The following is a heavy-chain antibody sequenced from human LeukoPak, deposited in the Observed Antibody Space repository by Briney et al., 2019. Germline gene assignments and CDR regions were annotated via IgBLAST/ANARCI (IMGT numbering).Heavy chain of an antibody. J-gene: IGHJ4*02. V-gene: IGHV5-51*01. CDR1: GYSFTSYW. D-gene: IGHD4-4*01. CDR3: ARHVTRTLYYFDY. Sequence: GESLKISYKGSGYSFTSYWIGWVRQMPGKGLEWMGIIYPGDSDTRYSPSFQGQVTISADKSISTAYLQWSSLKASDTAMYYCARHVTRTLYYFDYWGQGTLVTVSS. CDR2: IYPGDSDT.